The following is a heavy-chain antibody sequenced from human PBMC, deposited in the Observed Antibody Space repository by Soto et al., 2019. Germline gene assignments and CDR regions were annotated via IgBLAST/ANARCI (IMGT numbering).Heavy chain of an antibody. J-gene: IGHJ3*02. D-gene: IGHD6-19*01. CDR3: ARAGPVAGNHAFDI. Sequence: QVQLVQSGAEVKKPGSSVKVSCKASGGSFSSYAISWVRQAPVQGLEWMGGIIPIFGTATYAQKFQGRVTIIADKSTSTAYMELSSLRSEDTAVYYSARAGPVAGNHAFDIWGQGTLVTVSS. V-gene: IGHV1-69*06. CDR2: IIPIFGTA. CDR1: GGSFSSYA.